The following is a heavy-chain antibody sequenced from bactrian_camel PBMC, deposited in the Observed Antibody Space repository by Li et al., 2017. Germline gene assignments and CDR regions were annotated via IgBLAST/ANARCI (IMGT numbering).Heavy chain of an antibody. J-gene: IGHJ4*01. V-gene: IGHV3S1*01. CDR1: GYIVSHYC. CDR2: NCAGDGRT. Sequence: HVQLVESGGGSVQPGGSLRLSCAASGYIVSHYCMGWFRRAPGKEREGVAVNCAGDGRTWYAESVKGRFTISRNSAENTVYLHMTNLSPEDTAMYYCAADPRRKTDDSWHDAFWYMFWGHGTQVTVS. D-gene: IGHD6*01. CDR3: AADPRRKTDDSWHDAFWYMF.